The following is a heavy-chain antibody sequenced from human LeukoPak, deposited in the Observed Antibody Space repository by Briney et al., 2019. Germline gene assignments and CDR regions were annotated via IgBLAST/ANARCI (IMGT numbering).Heavy chain of an antibody. V-gene: IGHV1-69*04. CDR1: GGTFSSYA. CDR2: IIPILGIA. J-gene: IGHJ4*02. CDR3: AREDIAVAGTSYFDY. D-gene: IGHD6-19*01. Sequence: SVKVSCKASGGTFSSYAISWVRQAPGQGLEWMGRIIPILGIANYAQKFQGRVTITADKSTSTAYMELSSLRYEDTAVYYCAREDIAVAGTSYFDYWGQGTLVTVSS.